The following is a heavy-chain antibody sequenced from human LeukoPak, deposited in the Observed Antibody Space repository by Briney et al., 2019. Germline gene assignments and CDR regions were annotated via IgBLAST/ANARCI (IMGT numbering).Heavy chain of an antibody. J-gene: IGHJ3*02. D-gene: IGHD3-3*01. CDR1: GGSISSGSYY. CDR2: IYTSGST. V-gene: IGHV4-61*02. CDR3: ARDDFGDSGAFDI. Sequence: SETLYLTCTVSGGSISSGSYYWSWIRQPAGKGLEWIGRIYTSGSTNYNPSLKSRVTISVDTSKNQFSLKLSSVTAADTAVYYCARDDFGDSGAFDIWGQGTMVTVSS.